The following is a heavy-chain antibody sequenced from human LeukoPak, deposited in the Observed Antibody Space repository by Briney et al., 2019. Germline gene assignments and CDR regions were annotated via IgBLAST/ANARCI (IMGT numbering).Heavy chain of an antibody. Sequence: GGSLRLSCAASGFTFSSYAMSWVRQAPGKGLEWVSAISGSGGSTYYADSVKGRFTISRDNSKNTLYLQMNSLRAEDTAVYYCAKDPMITFGGVIGIFDYWGQGTLVTVSS. D-gene: IGHD3-16*02. CDR3: AKDPMITFGGVIGIFDY. CDR1: GFTFSSYA. J-gene: IGHJ4*02. V-gene: IGHV3-23*01. CDR2: ISGSGGST.